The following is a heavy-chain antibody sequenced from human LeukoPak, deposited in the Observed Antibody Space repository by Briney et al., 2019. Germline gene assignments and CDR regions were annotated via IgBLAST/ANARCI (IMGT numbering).Heavy chain of an antibody. D-gene: IGHD3-10*01. CDR1: GFAFSTYD. CDR2: ISGGSTYI. Sequence: GGSLRLSCTASGFAFSTYDMNWVRQAPGKGLEWVSYISGGSTYIYYTDSVKGRFTISRDNAKNSLYLQMNSLRAEDTAVYYCARDFARFGEFDYWGQGTLVTVSS. V-gene: IGHV3-21*01. J-gene: IGHJ4*02. CDR3: ARDFARFGEFDY.